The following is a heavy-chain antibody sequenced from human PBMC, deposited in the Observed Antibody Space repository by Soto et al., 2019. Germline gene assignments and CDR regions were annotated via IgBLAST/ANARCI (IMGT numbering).Heavy chain of an antibody. V-gene: IGHV1-69*06. Sequence: QVELVQSGAEVKTPGSSVKVSCKASEETFNKFAITWVRQAPGQGLEWMGGIILRFGKTEYAQQFRGRLTITADKSTRTSYMELDNLRSEDTAIYYCKRAPFDFYSRIDPWGPGTLVTVSS. D-gene: IGHD2-15*01. CDR3: KRAPFDFYSRIDP. J-gene: IGHJ5*01. CDR2: IILRFGKT. CDR1: EETFNKFA.